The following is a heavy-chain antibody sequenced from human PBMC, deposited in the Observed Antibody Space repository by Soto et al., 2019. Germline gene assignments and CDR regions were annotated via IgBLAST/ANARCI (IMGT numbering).Heavy chain of an antibody. V-gene: IGHV3-43*02. J-gene: IGHJ1*01. D-gene: IGHD3-22*01. CDR3: AKDGRYYDSSGKGYFQH. Sequence: GESLKISCAASGFTFDDYAMHWVRQAPGKGLEWVSLISGDGGSTYYADSVKGRFTISRDNSKNSLYLQMNSLRTEDTALYYCAKDGRYYDSSGKGYFQHWGQGTLVTVSS. CDR1: GFTFDDYA. CDR2: ISGDGGST.